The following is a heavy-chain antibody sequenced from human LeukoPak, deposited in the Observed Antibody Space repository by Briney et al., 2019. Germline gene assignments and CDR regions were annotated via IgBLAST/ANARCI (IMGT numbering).Heavy chain of an antibody. CDR3: ARTPPSSGWYGDYYYYYYMDV. Sequence: ASVKVSCKASGYTFTGYYMHWVRQAPGQGLEWMGWINPNSGGTNYAQKFQGRVTITADESTSTAYMELSSLRSEDTAVYYCARTPPSSGWYGDYYYYYYMDVWGKGTTVTISS. D-gene: IGHD6-19*01. CDR2: INPNSGGT. J-gene: IGHJ6*03. CDR1: GYTFTGYY. V-gene: IGHV1-2*02.